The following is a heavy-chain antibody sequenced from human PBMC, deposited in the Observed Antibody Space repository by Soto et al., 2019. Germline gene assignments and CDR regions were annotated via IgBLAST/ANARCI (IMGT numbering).Heavy chain of an antibody. CDR2: IYYSGST. CDR1: GGSISSGDYY. V-gene: IGHV4-30-4*01. J-gene: IGHJ6*02. CDR3: ARDHYVYDILTGYGYYYGMDG. D-gene: IGHD3-9*01. Sequence: SETLSLTCTVSGGSISSGDYYWSWIRQPPGKGLEWIGYIYYSGSTYYNPSLKSRVTISVDTSKNQFSLKLSSVTAADTAVYYCARDHYVYDILTGYGYYYGMDGWGQGTTVSVSS.